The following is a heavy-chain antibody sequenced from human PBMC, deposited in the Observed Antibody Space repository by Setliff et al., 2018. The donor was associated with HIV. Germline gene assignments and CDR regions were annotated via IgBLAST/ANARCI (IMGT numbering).Heavy chain of an antibody. J-gene: IGHJ6*02. Sequence: GGSLRLSCAASGSTFSNAWMSWVRQAPGKGLEWVGRIKSKADGGTTDYAAPVKGRFTFSRDDSKNTVYVQMNSLKTEDTAVYYCSTDPGIQLWPAGYYYGMDVWGQGTTVTVSS. CDR3: STDPGIQLWPAGYYYGMDV. CDR1: GSTFSNAW. D-gene: IGHD5-18*01. CDR2: IKSKADGGTT. V-gene: IGHV3-15*01.